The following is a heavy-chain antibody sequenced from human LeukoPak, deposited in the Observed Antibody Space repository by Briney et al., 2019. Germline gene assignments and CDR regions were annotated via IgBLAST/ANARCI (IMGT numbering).Heavy chain of an antibody. D-gene: IGHD6-13*01. CDR2: IYYSGST. CDR3: ARVRYGSSLSPWYFDL. J-gene: IGHJ2*01. Sequence: SETLSLTCSVSGGSISSYYWSWIRQPPGKGLEWIGYIYYSGSTNYNPSLKSRVSISVDTSKNQFSLKLSSVTAADTAVYYCARVRYGSSLSPWYFDLWGRGTLVTVSS. CDR1: GGSISSYY. V-gene: IGHV4-59*01.